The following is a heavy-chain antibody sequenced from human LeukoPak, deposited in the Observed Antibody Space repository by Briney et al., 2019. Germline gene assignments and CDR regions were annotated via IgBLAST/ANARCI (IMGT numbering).Heavy chain of an antibody. Sequence: SETLSLTCAVYGGSFSGYYWSWIRQPPGKGLEWIGEINHSGSTNYNPSLKSRVTISEDTSKNQFSLKLSSVTAADTAVYYCARGGYNSRRDNWFDPWGQGTLATVSS. CDR1: GGSFSGYY. D-gene: IGHD5-12*01. CDR2: INHSGST. V-gene: IGHV4-34*01. CDR3: ARGGYNSRRDNWFDP. J-gene: IGHJ5*02.